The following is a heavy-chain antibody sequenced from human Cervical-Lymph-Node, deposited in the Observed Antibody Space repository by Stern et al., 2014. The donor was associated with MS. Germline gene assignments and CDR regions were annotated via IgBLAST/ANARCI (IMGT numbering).Heavy chain of an antibody. V-gene: IGHV4-59*08. CDR3: ATFFRSGSSYYFDY. J-gene: IGHJ4*02. D-gene: IGHD5-12*01. CDR2: IYYSGST. Sequence: QVQLQESGPGLVKPSETLSLTCTVSGGSIRNYYWSWIRQPPGKGLEWIGYIYYSGSTNSNPSLKSRVTMSVDPSKNTLSLNLTPVTAADTAVYYCATFFRSGSSYYFDYWGQGTLVTVAS. CDR1: GGSIRNYY.